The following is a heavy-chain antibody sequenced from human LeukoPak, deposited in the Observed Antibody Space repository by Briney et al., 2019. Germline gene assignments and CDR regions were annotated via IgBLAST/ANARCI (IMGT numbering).Heavy chain of an antibody. V-gene: IGHV4-4*07. CDR2: IYTSGST. D-gene: IGHD3-3*01. CDR3: AREYYDFWSGPDAFDI. Sequence: SETLSLTCTVSNGSISSYYWSWIRQPAGKGLEWIGRIYTSGSTNYNPSLKSRVTMSVDTSKNQFSLKLSSVTAADTAVYYCAREYYDFWSGPDAFDIWGQGTMVTVSS. CDR1: NGSISSYY. J-gene: IGHJ3*02.